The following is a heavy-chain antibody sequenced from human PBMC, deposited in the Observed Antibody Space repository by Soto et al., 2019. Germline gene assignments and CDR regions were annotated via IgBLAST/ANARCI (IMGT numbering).Heavy chain of an antibody. CDR2: INGYNGNT. CDR3: AGPHGRAGLDT. V-gene: IGHV1-3*01. D-gene: IGHD2-15*01. CDR1: EYTFSSYL. J-gene: IGHJ5*02. Sequence: ASVKVSWKASEYTFSSYLVHWVRQVPGQGLEWMGWINGYNGNTEYSQKFQGRVTIARDSSANTAYLELSGLTSEDTAVYYCAGPHGRAGLDTWGQGTLVTSPQ.